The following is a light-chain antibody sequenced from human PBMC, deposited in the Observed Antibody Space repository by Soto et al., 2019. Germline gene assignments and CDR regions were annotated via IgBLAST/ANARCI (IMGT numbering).Light chain of an antibody. V-gene: IGKV1-5*01. J-gene: IGKJ1*01. CDR2: DAS. CDR1: QSISSW. CDR3: QQYNNGPWT. Sequence: DIQMTQSPSTLSASVGDRVTITCRASQSISSWLAWYQQKPGKAPKLLIYDASSLESGVPSRFSGSGSGTEFTLTISSLQPDDFATYYCQQYNNGPWTFGQGTKVEIK.